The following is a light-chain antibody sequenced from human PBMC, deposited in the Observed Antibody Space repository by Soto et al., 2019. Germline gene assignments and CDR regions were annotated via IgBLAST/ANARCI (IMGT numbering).Light chain of an antibody. CDR1: QGLASSA. Sequence: IQLTQSPSSLSASVGDRVTITCRASQGLASSAFAWYQQKPGKAPKLLIYDVSNLQSGVPSRFSGSGSGTDFTLTISSLQPEDFATYYCQQFDIYPLTFGQGTRLEIK. CDR2: DVS. J-gene: IGKJ5*01. CDR3: QQFDIYPLT. V-gene: IGKV1-13*02.